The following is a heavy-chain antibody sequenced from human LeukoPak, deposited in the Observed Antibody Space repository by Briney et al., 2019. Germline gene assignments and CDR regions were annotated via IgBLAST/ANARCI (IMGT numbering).Heavy chain of an antibody. CDR1: GGSISSYY. CDR3: ARDRRMGGATGAFDI. J-gene: IGHJ3*02. CDR2: IYTSGST. Sequence: NPSETLSLTCTVSGGSISSYYWSWIRQPAGKGLEWIGRIYTSGSTNYNPSLKSRVTMSVDTSKNQFSLKLSSVTAADTAVYYCARDRRMGGATGAFDIWGQGTMVTVSS. D-gene: IGHD1-26*01. V-gene: IGHV4-4*07.